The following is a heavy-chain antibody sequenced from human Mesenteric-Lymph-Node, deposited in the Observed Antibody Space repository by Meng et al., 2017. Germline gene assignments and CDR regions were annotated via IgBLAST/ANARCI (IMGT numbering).Heavy chain of an antibody. V-gene: IGHV7-4-1*02. CDR1: GYTFSTYT. Sequence: QPVESGSELKKPGASVKVSCKASGYTFSTYTINWVRQAHGRGLEWMGRISTNTGTPTYTQGFTGRFVFSLDTSVSTAYLQISSLKAEDTAVYYCARGGNFDPWGQGTLVTVSS. D-gene: IGHD2/OR15-2a*01. CDR2: ISTNTGTP. CDR3: ARGGNFDP. J-gene: IGHJ5*02.